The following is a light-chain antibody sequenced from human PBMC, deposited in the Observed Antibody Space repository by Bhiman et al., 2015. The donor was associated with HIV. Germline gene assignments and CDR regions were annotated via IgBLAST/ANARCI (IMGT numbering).Light chain of an antibody. CDR1: SSDVGGYDY. Sequence: QSALTQPASVSGSPGQSITISCTGTSSDVGGYDYVSWYQQHPGKAPKLIIYDVSHRPSGVSTRFSGSKSDNTASLTISGLQAEDEADYYCTSYTSSSTSDVLFGGGTKVTVL. CDR2: DVS. V-gene: IGLV2-14*03. CDR3: TSYTSSSTSDVL. J-gene: IGLJ2*01.